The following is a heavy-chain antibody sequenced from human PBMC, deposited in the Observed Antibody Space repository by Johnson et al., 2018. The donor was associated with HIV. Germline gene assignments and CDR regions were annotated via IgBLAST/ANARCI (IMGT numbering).Heavy chain of an antibody. D-gene: IGHD1-1*01. Sequence: VQLVESGGGLVKPGGSLRLSCAASGFTFSSYTMHWVRQAPGKGLEWVAVISYDGSNKYFADSVKGRFTISRDNSKNTLYLQMSSLRAEDTAVYYCARGGIIHDAFDIWGQGTMVTVSS. CDR3: ARGGIIHDAFDI. CDR1: GFTFSSYT. J-gene: IGHJ3*02. V-gene: IGHV3-30*04. CDR2: ISYDGSNK.